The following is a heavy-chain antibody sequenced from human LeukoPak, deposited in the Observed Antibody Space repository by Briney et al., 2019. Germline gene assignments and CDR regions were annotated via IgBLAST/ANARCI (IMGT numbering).Heavy chain of an antibody. D-gene: IGHD3-16*02. CDR1: GGSFSGCY. V-gene: IGHV4-34*01. J-gene: IGHJ4*02. CDR2: INHSGST. Sequence: KPSETLSLTCAVYGGSFSGCYWSWIRQPPGKGLEWIGEINHSGSTNYNPSLKSRVTISVDTSKNQFSLKLSSVTAADTAVYYCARVLYVWGSYRSYSLFDYWGQGTLVTVSS. CDR3: ARVLYVWGSYRSYSLFDY.